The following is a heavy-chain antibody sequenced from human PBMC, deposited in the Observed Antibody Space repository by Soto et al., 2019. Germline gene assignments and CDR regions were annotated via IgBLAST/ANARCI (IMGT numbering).Heavy chain of an antibody. CDR1: GFTFSSYA. CDR3: AKEGTGDRYYYYYYMDV. D-gene: IGHD7-27*01. V-gene: IGHV3-23*01. CDR2: ISGSGGST. J-gene: IGHJ6*03. Sequence: GGSLRLSCVASGFTFSSYAMSWVRQAPGKGLEWVSAISGSGGSTYYADSVKGRFTISRDNSKNTLYLQMNSLRAEDTAVYYCAKEGTGDRYYYYYYMDVWGKGTTVTVSS.